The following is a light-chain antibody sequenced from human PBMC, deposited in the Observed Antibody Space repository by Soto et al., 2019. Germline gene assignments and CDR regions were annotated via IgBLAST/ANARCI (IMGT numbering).Light chain of an antibody. CDR3: QQYNNWPPEYT. V-gene: IGKV1-27*01. J-gene: IGKJ2*01. CDR2: AAS. CDR1: QDISDY. Sequence: DIQMTQSPSSLSASLGDRVTITCRASQDISDYLAWYQQRAGNPPKLLIYAASTLQSGVSSRFRGSGGGTDFTLTITSLQPEDVAVYYCQQYNNWPPEYTFGQGTKLEIK.